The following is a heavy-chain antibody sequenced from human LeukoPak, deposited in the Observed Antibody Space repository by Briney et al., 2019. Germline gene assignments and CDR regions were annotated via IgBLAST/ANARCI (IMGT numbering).Heavy chain of an antibody. V-gene: IGHV4-39*01. Sequence: PSETLSLTCTVSGGSISSSSYYWGWIRQPPGKGLEWIGSIYYSGSTYYNPSLKSRVTISVDTSKNQFSLKLSSATAADTAVYYCARPAQGYYDSSGYSDYWGQGTLVTVSS. CDR3: ARPAQGYYDSSGYSDY. J-gene: IGHJ4*02. D-gene: IGHD3-22*01. CDR2: IYYSGST. CDR1: GGSISSSSYY.